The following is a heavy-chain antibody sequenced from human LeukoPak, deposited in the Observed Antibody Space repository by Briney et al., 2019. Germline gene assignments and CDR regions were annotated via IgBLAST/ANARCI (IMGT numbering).Heavy chain of an antibody. CDR3: ARSPKTNNWNPPDY. CDR1: GYTFTGYY. D-gene: IGHD1-20*01. V-gene: IGHV1-2*02. J-gene: IGHJ4*02. CDR2: INPNSGVT. Sequence: ASVRVSCKASGYTFTGYYMHWVRQAPGQGLEWMGWINPNSGVTNYAQKFQGRVTMTRDTSISTAYMELSRLTSDDTAVFYCARSPKTNNWNPPDYWGQGTLVTVSS.